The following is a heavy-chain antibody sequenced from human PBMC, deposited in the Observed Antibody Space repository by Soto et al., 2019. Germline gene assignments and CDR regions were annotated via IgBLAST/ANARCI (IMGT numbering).Heavy chain of an antibody. V-gene: IGHV4-31*02. CDR1: GASTVSHYH. CDR2: IFNSGTT. D-gene: IGHD1-26*01. Sequence: PSETLSLTCSVSGASTVSHYHWTRIRQPPGKGLEWMGYIFNSGTTFYNPSLTSRLSISMDTSGNHFSLELRSVTAADTAVYYCALALGPTTGLDYWGQGTLVTVSS. J-gene: IGHJ4*02. CDR3: ALALGPTTGLDY.